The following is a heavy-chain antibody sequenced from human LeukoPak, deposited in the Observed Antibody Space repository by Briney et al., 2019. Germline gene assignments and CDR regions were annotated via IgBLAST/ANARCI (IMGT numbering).Heavy chain of an antibody. CDR2: IYNSGST. CDR3: ARGSGWYYY. D-gene: IGHD6-19*01. CDR1: GGSISGSY. V-gene: IGHV4-59*01. J-gene: IGHJ4*02. Sequence: SETLSLTCTVSGGSISGSYWSWIRQPPGKGPEWIGYIYNSGSTNYNPSLKSRVTISVDTSKNQFSLKLSSVTAADTAVYYCARGSGWYYYWGQGTLVTVSS.